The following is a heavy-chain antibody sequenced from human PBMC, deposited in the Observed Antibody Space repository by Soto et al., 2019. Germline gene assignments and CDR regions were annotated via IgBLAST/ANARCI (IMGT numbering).Heavy chain of an antibody. CDR1: GFTFSSYA. CDR2: ISHDGINK. CDR3: GRCTSTSCHLGSDY. J-gene: IGHJ4*02. V-gene: IGHV3-30-3*01. D-gene: IGHD2-2*01. Sequence: LRLSFAASGFTFSSYAMNWVRQAPGKGLEWVALISHDGINKYYADSVRGRFTISRDSSTNTLYLQMNSLRAADTAVYYCGRCTSTSCHLGSDYWGQGSLVTVSS.